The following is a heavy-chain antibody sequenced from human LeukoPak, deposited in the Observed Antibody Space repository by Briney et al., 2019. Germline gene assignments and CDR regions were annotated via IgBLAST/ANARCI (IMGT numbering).Heavy chain of an antibody. CDR2: IYYSGST. CDR3: ARGRAPFDP. D-gene: IGHD1-26*01. CDR1: GGSIGSYY. J-gene: IGHJ5*02. Sequence: SETLSLTCTVSGGSIGSYYWNWIRRPPGKGLEWIGYIYYSGSTNYNPSLKSRVTISVDTSKNQFSLKLSSVTAADTAVYYCARGRAPFDPWGQGTLVTVSS. V-gene: IGHV4-59*12.